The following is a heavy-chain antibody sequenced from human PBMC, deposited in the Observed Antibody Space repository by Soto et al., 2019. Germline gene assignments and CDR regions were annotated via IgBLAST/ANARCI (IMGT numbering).Heavy chain of an antibody. CDR1: GGTFSSYT. Sequence: SVKVSCKASGGTFSSYTISWVRQAPGQGLEWMGRIIPILGIANYAQKFQGRVTITADKSTSTAYMELSSLRSEDTAVYYCAREHLVYCSSTSCPLDYWGQGTLVTVSS. V-gene: IGHV1-69*04. J-gene: IGHJ4*02. D-gene: IGHD2-2*01. CDR3: AREHLVYCSSTSCPLDY. CDR2: IIPILGIA.